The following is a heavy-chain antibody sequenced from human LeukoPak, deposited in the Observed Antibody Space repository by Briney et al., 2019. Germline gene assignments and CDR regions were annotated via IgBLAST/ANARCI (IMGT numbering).Heavy chain of an antibody. CDR2: IYPGDSDT. J-gene: IGHJ5*02. CDR3: ARWVDTAMGGFDP. V-gene: IGHV5-51*01. CDR1: GYSFTSYW. D-gene: IGHD5-18*01. Sequence: GGSLKISCKGSGYSFTSYWIGWVRQMPGKGLEWMGIIYPGDSDTRYSPSFQGQVTISADKSISTAYLQWSSLKASDTAMYYCARWVDTAMGGFDPWGQGTLVTVSS.